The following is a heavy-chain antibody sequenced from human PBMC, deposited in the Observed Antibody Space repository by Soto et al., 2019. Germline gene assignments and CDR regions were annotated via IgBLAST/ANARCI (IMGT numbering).Heavy chain of an antibody. J-gene: IGHJ4*02. CDR3: AKVGGTSLPPIPVDY. Sequence: PRGALRVSCGAPGLSFNRYGMNWVRQASGKGLEWVSTISGSGRSTYYAQNSTYYADSVKGRFTISRDNSKNTLYLQMNSLRAEDTAVYYCAKVGGTSLPPIPVDYWGQGTLVTVSS. V-gene: IGHV3-23*01. CDR2: ISGSGRST. D-gene: IGHD2-2*02. CDR1: GLSFNRYG.